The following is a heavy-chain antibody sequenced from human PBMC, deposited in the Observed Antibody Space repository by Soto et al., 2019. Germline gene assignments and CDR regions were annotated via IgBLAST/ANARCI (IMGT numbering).Heavy chain of an antibody. CDR1: GYIFNSFG. J-gene: IGHJ4*02. CDR2: ISAYTGNT. D-gene: IGHD4-17*01. Sequence: QVQLVQSGGEVKKPGASVKVSCKASGYIFNSFGISWVRQAPGQGLEWMGWISAYTGNTKYAQNFQGRVTMTTDTSTSTAYMELRSLISDDTAEYYCARRWTTGEIDYWGQATLVTVSS. V-gene: IGHV1-18*01. CDR3: ARRWTTGEIDY.